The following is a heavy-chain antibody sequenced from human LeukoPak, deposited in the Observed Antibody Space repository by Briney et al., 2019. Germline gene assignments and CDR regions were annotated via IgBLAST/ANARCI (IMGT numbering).Heavy chain of an antibody. Sequence: GGSLRLSCAASGFTFSIYAMSWVRQPPGKGLEWVSSITSAGTGTFYADSVKGRFTISRDNSENTLYLQMNSLRVEDTAIYYCAKDRPNYYDSSGHYYRRNGDYWGQGTLVTVSS. J-gene: IGHJ4*02. D-gene: IGHD3-22*01. CDR1: GFTFSIYA. CDR3: AKDRPNYYDSSGHYYRRNGDY. CDR2: ITSAGTGT. V-gene: IGHV3-23*01.